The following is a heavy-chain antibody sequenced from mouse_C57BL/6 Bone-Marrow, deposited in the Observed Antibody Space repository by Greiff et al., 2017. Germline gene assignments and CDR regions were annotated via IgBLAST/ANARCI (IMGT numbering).Heavy chain of an antibody. Sequence: QVQLQQPGAELVKPGASVKLSCKASGYTFTSYWMHWVKQRPGQGLEWIGMIHPNSGSTNYNEKFKSKATLTVDKSSSTAYMQLSSLTSGDSAVYYGATHDYDGAWFAYWGQGTLVTVSA. V-gene: IGHV1-64*01. D-gene: IGHD2-4*01. CDR3: ATHDYDGAWFAY. CDR1: GYTFTSYW. J-gene: IGHJ3*01. CDR2: IHPNSGST.